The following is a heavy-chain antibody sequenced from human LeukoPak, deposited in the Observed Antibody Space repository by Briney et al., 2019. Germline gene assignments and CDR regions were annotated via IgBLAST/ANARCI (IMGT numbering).Heavy chain of an antibody. J-gene: IGHJ6*02. Sequence: GGSLRLSCAASGFTFSSYWMNWARQAPGKGLEWAASINHNGNVNYYVDSVKGRFTISRDNAKNSLYLQMSNLRAEDTAVYFCARGGGLEVWGQGATVTVSS. CDR3: ARGGGLEV. CDR2: INHNGNVN. D-gene: IGHD3-16*01. CDR1: GFTFSSYW. V-gene: IGHV3-7*03.